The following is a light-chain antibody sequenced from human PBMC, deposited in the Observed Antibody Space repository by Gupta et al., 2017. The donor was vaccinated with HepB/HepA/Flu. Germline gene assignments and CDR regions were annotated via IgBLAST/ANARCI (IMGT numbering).Light chain of an antibody. V-gene: IGLV2-11*01. CDR1: TNDIGLYDY. Sequence: QSGLTQSRSVSASPGQSVTISCTGTTNDIGLYDYISWYQQRPGEVPRLILYDVSKRPTGISERCSGSKSGNAAYMTISALQPDDEGDYFCCSYAGNNSQVFGSGTAVTVL. J-gene: IGLJ1*01. CDR2: DVS. CDR3: CSYAGNNSQV.